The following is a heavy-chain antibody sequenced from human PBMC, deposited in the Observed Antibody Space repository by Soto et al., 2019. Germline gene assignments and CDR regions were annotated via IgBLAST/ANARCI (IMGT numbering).Heavy chain of an antibody. J-gene: IGHJ6*02. CDR3: ARAQMPDPYYYGMDI. CDR2: IYFSGST. CDR1: GGSVSSRDYY. Sequence: SETLSLTCTVSGGSVSSRDYYWSWVRQSPGKGLEWIGYIYFSGSTYYNPSLKSRISMSVDTSKNQFSLRLRSVTAADTAVYYCARAQMPDPYYYGMDIWGQGTAVTVSS. V-gene: IGHV4-30-4*01. D-gene: IGHD2-2*01.